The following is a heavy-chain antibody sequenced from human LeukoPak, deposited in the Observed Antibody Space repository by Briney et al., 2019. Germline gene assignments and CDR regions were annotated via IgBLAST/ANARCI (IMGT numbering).Heavy chain of an antibody. Sequence: GGSLRLSCAASGFTFSSYSMNWVRQAPGKGLEWVSSISSSSSYIYYADSVKGRFTISRDNAKNSLCLQMNSLRAEDTAVYYCARGSTSYYYYGMGVWGQGTTVTVSS. D-gene: IGHD2-2*01. CDR1: GFTFSSYS. V-gene: IGHV3-21*01. CDR2: ISSSSSYI. CDR3: ARGSTSYYYYGMGV. J-gene: IGHJ6*02.